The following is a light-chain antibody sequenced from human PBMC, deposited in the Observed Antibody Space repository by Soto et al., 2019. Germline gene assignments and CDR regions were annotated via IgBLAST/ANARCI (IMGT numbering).Light chain of an antibody. CDR1: RSVGSLY. CDR3: QQRSKWPIT. J-gene: IGKJ5*01. Sequence: EIVLTQSPGTVYLSPGERATLSCRASRSVGSLYLAWYQQKPGQAPRLLIYGASTRATGIPARFSGRGSGTDFTLTISSLQPEDFAVYYCQQRSKWPITFGQGTRLEIK. CDR2: GAS. V-gene: IGKV3D-20*02.